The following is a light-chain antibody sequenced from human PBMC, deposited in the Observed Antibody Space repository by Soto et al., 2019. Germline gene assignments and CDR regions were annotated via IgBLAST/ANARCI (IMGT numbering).Light chain of an antibody. CDR3: QQSYRAPFT. CDR1: QSISSF. J-gene: IGKJ5*01. V-gene: IGKV1-39*01. CDR2: ATS. Sequence: DIQITQSPSTLSASVGDRVTVTCRASQSISSFLNWYQQKPGKAPNLLIYATSKLQSGVPSRFSGGGSGTDFTLTIISLQPEDFATYYCQQSYRAPFTFGQGTRLEIK.